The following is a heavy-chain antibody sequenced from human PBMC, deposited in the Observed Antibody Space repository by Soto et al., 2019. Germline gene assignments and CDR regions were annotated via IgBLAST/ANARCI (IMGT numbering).Heavy chain of an antibody. CDR2: ISSSGSTI. V-gene: IGHV3-11*01. Sequence: GSLRLSCAASGFTFSDYYMSWIRQAPGKGLEWVSYISSSGSTIYYADSVKDRFTISRDNAKNSLYLQMNSLRAEDTAVYYCARVDDSSGFPQYYFDYWGQGTLVTVSS. J-gene: IGHJ4*02. CDR3: ARVDDSSGFPQYYFDY. CDR1: GFTFSDYY. D-gene: IGHD3-22*01.